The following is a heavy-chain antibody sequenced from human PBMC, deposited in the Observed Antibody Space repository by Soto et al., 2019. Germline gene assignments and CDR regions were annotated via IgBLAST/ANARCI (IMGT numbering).Heavy chain of an antibody. CDR1: GGSVSSDTHY. Sequence: PSETRSLTCTVSGGSVSSDTHYWSWIRQPPGKRLEWIGFIYSSGSTNYNPSLKSRVTMSVDTSKNQFSLKLRSVIVADTAVYYCARTIAARGRWFDPWGQGTRVTVSS. J-gene: IGHJ5*02. D-gene: IGHD6-6*01. V-gene: IGHV4-61*01. CDR2: IYSSGST. CDR3: ARTIAARGRWFDP.